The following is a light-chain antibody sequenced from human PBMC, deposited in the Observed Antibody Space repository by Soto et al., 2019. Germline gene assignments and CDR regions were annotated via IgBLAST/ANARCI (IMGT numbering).Light chain of an antibody. Sequence: DIQMTQSPSTLSASVGDRVTITCRASQTISIYLNWYQQKPGKAPKLLIFRASNLQTEVPSRFTGSGSGTDFALTISSLQPEDFAAYYCQQSYSTPITFVQGTRLEIK. CDR3: QQSYSTPIT. V-gene: IGKV1-39*01. CDR1: QTISIY. CDR2: RAS. J-gene: IGKJ5*01.